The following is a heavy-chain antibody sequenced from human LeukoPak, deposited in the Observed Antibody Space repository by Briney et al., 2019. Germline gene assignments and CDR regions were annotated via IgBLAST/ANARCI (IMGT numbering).Heavy chain of an antibody. Sequence: PGGSLRLSCAASGFTLPICAMNWVRQAPGKGREWVAGISGSGGSKYDADSVKGRFTISRDSSKNTVYLQMNSLRAEDTAVYYCAKADGSYKTLIDYWGQGALVTVSS. V-gene: IGHV3-23*01. D-gene: IGHD3-10*01. CDR1: GFTLPICA. CDR2: ISGSGGSK. CDR3: AKADGSYKTLIDY. J-gene: IGHJ4*02.